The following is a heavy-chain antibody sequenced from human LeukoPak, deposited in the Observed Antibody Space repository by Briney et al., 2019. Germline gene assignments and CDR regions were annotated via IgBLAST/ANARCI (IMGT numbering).Heavy chain of an antibody. CDR2: TYYRSNWDN. CDR1: GDSFSRNSVA. Sequence: SQTLSLTCAISGDSFSRNSVAWNWIRQSPSRGLEWLGRTYYRSNWDNDYAVSVKSRMTINPDVFKNQFSLQLNSVTPEDTAVYYCARRLTQYDCFDPWGQGILVTVSS. J-gene: IGHJ5*02. V-gene: IGHV6-1*01. D-gene: IGHD2-2*01. CDR3: ARRLTQYDCFDP.